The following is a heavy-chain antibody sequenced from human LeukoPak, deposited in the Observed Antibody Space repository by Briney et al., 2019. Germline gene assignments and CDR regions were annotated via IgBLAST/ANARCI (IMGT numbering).Heavy chain of an antibody. CDR1: GFTFRTYA. J-gene: IGHJ6*03. D-gene: IGHD3-10*01. V-gene: IGHV3-30*18. Sequence: GGSLRLSCAASGFTFRTYAMSWVRQAPGKGLEWVAVISYDGSNKYYADSVKGRFTISRDNSKNTLYLQMNSLRAEDTAVYYCAKSGSQRRTYYYYMDVWGKGTTVTVSS. CDR3: AKSGSQRRTYYYYMDV. CDR2: ISYDGSNK.